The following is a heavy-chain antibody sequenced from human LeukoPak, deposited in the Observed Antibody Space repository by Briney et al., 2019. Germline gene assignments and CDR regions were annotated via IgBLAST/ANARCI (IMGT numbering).Heavy chain of an antibody. V-gene: IGHV4-59*01. J-gene: IGHJ4*02. D-gene: IGHD6-13*01. CDR1: GGSISSYY. Sequence: PSETLSLTCTVSGGSISSYYWSWIRQPPGKGLEWIGYIYYSGSTNYNHSLKSRVTISVDTSKNQFSLKLSSVTAADTAVYYCARASSIAAALFDYWGQGTLVTVSS. CDR2: IYYSGST. CDR3: ARASSIAAALFDY.